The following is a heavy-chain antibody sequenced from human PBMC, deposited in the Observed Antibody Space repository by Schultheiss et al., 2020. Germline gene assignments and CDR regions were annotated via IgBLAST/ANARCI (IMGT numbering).Heavy chain of an antibody. CDR1: GGSISSGGYY. J-gene: IGHJ4*02. CDR2: IYYSGST. D-gene: IGHD3-10*01. CDR3: ARLLLWFGESPYFDY. V-gene: IGHV4-61*08. Sequence: SETLSLTCTVSGGSISSGGYYWSWIRQPPGKGLEWIGYIYYSGSTNYNPSLKSRVTISVDTSKNQFSLKLSSVTAADTAVYYCARLLLWFGESPYFDYWGQGTLVTVSS.